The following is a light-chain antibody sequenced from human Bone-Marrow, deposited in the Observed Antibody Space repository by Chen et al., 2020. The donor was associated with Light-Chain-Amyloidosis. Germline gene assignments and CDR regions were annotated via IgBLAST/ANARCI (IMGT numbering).Light chain of an antibody. CDR1: ALPNQY. CDR2: IDT. V-gene: IGLV3-25*03. CDR3: QSADTSDKGV. Sequence: SFELTQPPSVSVSPGQTARLTCSGHALPNQYAYWYQQKAGQATLLIIFIDTERPSGIPERFSVSSSGTTVTLTISGVLAEDEADYYCQSADTSDKGVVGGGTKLTV. J-gene: IGLJ3*02.